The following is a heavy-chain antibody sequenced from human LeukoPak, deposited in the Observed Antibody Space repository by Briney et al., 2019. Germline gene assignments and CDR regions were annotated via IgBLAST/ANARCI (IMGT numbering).Heavy chain of an antibody. V-gene: IGHV3-48*04. CDR3: ARVLGSGSYEWFDP. Sequence: GRSLRLSCAASGFTFSSYGMHWVRQAPGKGLEWVSYISSSSSTIYYADSVKGRFTISRDNAKNSLYLQMNSLRAEDTAVYYCARVLGSGSYEWFDPWGQGTLVTVSS. CDR1: GFTFSSYG. D-gene: IGHD3-10*01. J-gene: IGHJ5*02. CDR2: ISSSSSTI.